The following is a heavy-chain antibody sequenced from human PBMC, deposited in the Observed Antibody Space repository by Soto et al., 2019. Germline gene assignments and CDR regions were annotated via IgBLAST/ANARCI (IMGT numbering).Heavy chain of an antibody. Sequence: QVQLLQSGPGLVKPSQTLSLTCAISGDSVSSTTSAWNWIRQSPSRGLEWLGRTYYRSRWYHDYAVSVSSRVIINPDTSNNQFSLHLNSVTPEDTAVYYCARDPGYFYGMDVWGQATTVTVSS. V-gene: IGHV6-1*01. CDR3: ARDPGYFYGMDV. CDR2: TYYRSRWYH. J-gene: IGHJ6*02. CDR1: GDSVSSTTSA.